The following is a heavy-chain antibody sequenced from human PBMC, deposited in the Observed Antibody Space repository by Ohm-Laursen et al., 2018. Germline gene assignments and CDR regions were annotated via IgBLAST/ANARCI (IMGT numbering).Heavy chain of an antibody. V-gene: IGHV3-30*18. D-gene: IGHD3-10*01. J-gene: IGHJ5*02. CDR3: AKAGVYYGTGSYGP. CDR2: ISYDGSNK. CDR1: GFTFSSYG. Sequence: SLRLSCAASGFTFSSYGMHWVRQAPGKGLEWVAVISYDGSNKYYADSVKGRFTISRDNSKNTVYLQVNSLRVEDTAVYYCAKAGVYYGTGSYGPWGQGTLVTVSS.